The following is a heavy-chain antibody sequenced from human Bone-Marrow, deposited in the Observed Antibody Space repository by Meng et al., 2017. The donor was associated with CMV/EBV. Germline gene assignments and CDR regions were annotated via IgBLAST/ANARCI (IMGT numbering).Heavy chain of an antibody. CDR3: AREQLDPFYYYYGMDV. J-gene: IGHJ6*02. D-gene: IGHD6-13*01. V-gene: IGHV3-48*04. CDR2: ISSSSSTI. CDR1: GFTFSSYS. Sequence: GESLKISCAASGFTFSSYSMNWVRQAPGKRLEWVSYISSSSSTIYYADSVKGRFTISRDNAKNTLYLQMNSLRAEDTAVYYCAREQLDPFYYYYGMDVWGQGTTVTVSS.